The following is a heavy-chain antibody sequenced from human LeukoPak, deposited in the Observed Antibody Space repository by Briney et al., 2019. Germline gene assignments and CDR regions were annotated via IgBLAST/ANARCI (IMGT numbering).Heavy chain of an antibody. D-gene: IGHD6-13*01. Sequence: SETLSLTCAVSGGSISSSSYYWGWIRQPPGKGLEWIGYIYYSGSTNYNPSLKSRVTISVDTSKNQFSLKLSSVTAADTAVYYCAREVVAAAGTDAFDIWGQGTMVTVSS. V-gene: IGHV4-61*01. J-gene: IGHJ3*02. CDR2: IYYSGST. CDR1: GGSISSSSYY. CDR3: AREVVAAAGTDAFDI.